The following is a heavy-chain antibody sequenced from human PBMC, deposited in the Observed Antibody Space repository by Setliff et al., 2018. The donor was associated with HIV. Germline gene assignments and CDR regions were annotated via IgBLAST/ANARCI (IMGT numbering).Heavy chain of an antibody. CDR3: TKGPWDEPHAFNV. Sequence: GGSLRLSCAPSGFTFGSYAMSWVRQAPGKGLEWVSVISGSGDSTFYADSLKGRFTISRDNSKNTLYLQMNSLRAEDTAVYFCTKGPWDEPHAFNVWGQGTVVTVSS. V-gene: IGHV3-23*01. D-gene: IGHD1-26*01. J-gene: IGHJ3*01. CDR2: ISGSGDST. CDR1: GFTFGSYA.